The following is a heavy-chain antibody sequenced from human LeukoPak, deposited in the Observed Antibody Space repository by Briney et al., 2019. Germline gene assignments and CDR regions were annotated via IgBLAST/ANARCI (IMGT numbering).Heavy chain of an antibody. J-gene: IGHJ4*02. D-gene: IGHD1-26*01. CDR2: INHSGST. CDR3: VRDRSRAYRLFDY. CDR1: GGSFSGYY. V-gene: IGHV4-34*01. Sequence: SETLSLTCAVYGGSFSGYYWSWIRQPPGKGLEWIGEINHSGSTNYNPSLKSRVTISVDTSKNQFSLKLSSVTAADTAVYYCVRDRSRAYRLFDYWGQGTLVTVSS.